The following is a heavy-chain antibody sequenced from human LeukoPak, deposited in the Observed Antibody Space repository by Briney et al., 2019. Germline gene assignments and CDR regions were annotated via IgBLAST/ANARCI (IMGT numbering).Heavy chain of an antibody. CDR1: GGSFSGFY. CDR3: ARALSSSWYEA. V-gene: IGHV4-34*01. CDR2: INHSGST. Sequence: SETLSLTCAVYGGSFSGFYWSWIRQPPGKGLEWIGEINHSGSTNYNPSLKSRVTISVDTSKNQFSLKLNSVTAADTAVYYCARALSSSWYEAWGQGSLVTVSS. J-gene: IGHJ5*02. D-gene: IGHD6-13*01.